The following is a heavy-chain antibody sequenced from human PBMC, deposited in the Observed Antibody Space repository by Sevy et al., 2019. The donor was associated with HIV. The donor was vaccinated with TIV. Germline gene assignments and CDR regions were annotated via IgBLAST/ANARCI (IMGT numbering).Heavy chain of an antibody. CDR2: MYYSGSA. CDR1: GGSISSSNYY. Sequence: SETLSLTCTVSGGSISSSNYYWGWIRQPPGKGLEWIGTMYYSGSAYYNSSLKSRVTIFIDTSNNQFSLRLISVTAADTAVYYCARRDYYGYSDSWGQGTLVTVSS. CDR3: ARRDYYGYSDS. D-gene: IGHD3-3*01. J-gene: IGHJ4*02. V-gene: IGHV4-39*01.